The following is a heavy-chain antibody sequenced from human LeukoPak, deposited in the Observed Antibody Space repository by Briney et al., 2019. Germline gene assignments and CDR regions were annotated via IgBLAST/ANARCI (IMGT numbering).Heavy chain of an antibody. V-gene: IGHV3-74*01. CDR2: ITNDGSST. Sequence: QPGGSLRLSCAASGLTFSSHWMHWVRHAPGKGLVWVSRITNDGSSTTYADSVKGRFTISRDNSKNTLYLQMNSLRAEDTAVYLCASDQVKGAYYFDYWGQGALITVSA. D-gene: IGHD3-10*01. CDR1: GLTFSSHW. J-gene: IGHJ4*02. CDR3: ASDQVKGAYYFDY.